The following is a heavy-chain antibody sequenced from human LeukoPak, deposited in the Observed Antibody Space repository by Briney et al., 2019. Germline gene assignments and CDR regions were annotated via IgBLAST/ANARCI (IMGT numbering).Heavy chain of an antibody. D-gene: IGHD2-8*02. Sequence: ASVKVSCKASGFXFTNYYMHWVRQAPGQGLEWMGLINPSGSSTNYAQKFRGRVTMTRDTSTTTVYMELGSLRSEDTAVYYCAREESGGYFDYGGQGTLVTVSS. CDR1: GFXFTNYY. CDR2: INPSGSST. CDR3: AREESGGYFDY. J-gene: IGHJ4*02. V-gene: IGHV1-46*01.